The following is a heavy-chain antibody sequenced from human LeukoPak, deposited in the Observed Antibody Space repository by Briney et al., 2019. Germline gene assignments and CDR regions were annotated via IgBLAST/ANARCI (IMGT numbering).Heavy chain of an antibody. Sequence: SQTLLLTCAISGDSVSSKSAAWNWIRQSPSRGLEWLGRTYYRTKWNNDYAVSVKSRITINPDTSKNQFSLQLNSVTPEDTVVYYCARHHPYYYDSSGYYDYWGQGTLVTVSS. CDR3: ARHHPYYYDSSGYYDY. J-gene: IGHJ4*02. CDR2: TYYRTKWNN. D-gene: IGHD3-22*01. V-gene: IGHV6-1*01. CDR1: GDSVSSKSAA.